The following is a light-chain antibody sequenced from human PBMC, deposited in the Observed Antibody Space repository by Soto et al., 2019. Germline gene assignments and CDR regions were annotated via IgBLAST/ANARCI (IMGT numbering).Light chain of an antibody. V-gene: IGLV1-40*01. Sequence: QSVLTQPPSVSGAPGQRVTISCTGSSSNIGAAYDVHWYQHLPGTAPKLLIYINTNRPSGVPDRFSGSKSGTSASLAITGLQAEDEADYYCQSYDSSLSAYVFGTGTKVTVL. J-gene: IGLJ1*01. CDR1: SSNIGAAYD. CDR2: INT. CDR3: QSYDSSLSAYV.